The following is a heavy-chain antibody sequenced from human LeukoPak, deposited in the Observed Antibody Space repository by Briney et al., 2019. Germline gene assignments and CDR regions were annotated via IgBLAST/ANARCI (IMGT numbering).Heavy chain of an antibody. Sequence: SETLSLTCAVSGGSISSCNWWSWVRQPPGKGLEWIGEIYHSGSTNYNPSLKSRVTISVDKSKNQFSLKLSSVTAADTAVYYCARDVEGNTYYDILTGPSWGQGTLVTVSS. CDR1: GGSISSCNW. V-gene: IGHV4-4*02. CDR3: ARDVEGNTYYDILTGPS. CDR2: IYHSGST. D-gene: IGHD3-9*01. J-gene: IGHJ5*02.